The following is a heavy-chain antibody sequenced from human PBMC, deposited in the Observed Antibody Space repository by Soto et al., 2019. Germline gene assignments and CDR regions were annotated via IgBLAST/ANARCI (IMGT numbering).Heavy chain of an antibody. CDR1: GFTFSNYA. CDR3: SKEGRDTGWVDY. J-gene: IGHJ4*02. V-gene: IGHV3-23*01. Sequence: EVQLLESGGGLVQPGGSLRLSCAASGFTFSNYAMSWVRQAPGKGLEWVSPISASAGSTYYADSVKGRFTISRDNSKNTLFLQMNSLRAEDTAVYYCSKEGRDTGWVDYWGQGTLVTVSS. CDR2: ISASAGST. D-gene: IGHD6-19*01.